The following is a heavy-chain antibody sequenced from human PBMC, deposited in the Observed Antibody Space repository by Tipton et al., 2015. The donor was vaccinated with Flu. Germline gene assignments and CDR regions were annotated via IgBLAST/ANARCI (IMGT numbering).Heavy chain of an antibody. J-gene: IGHJ4*01. CDR3: ATFLYDSTRYYPREAFDF. V-gene: IGHV4-61*02. D-gene: IGHD3-9*01. CDR1: GGSMTSGTYY. CDR2: ASARGIT. Sequence: TLSLTCTVSGGSMTSGTYYWSWIRQPAGKGLEWIGRASARGITDYNPSLESRVTMSVDTSKNQFSLRLTSVTAADAAVYYCATFLYDSTRYYPREAFDFWGQGLPLTVSS.